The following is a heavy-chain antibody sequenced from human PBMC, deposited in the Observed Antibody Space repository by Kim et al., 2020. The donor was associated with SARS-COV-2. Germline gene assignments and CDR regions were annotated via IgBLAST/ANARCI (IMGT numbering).Heavy chain of an antibody. CDR2: IDYSGGT. D-gene: IGHD5-12*01. V-gene: IGHV4-39*01. J-gene: IGHJ5*02. CDR1: GASMSISGYY. Sequence: SETLSLTCTVTGASMSISGYYWAWIRQSPGKGLEWIGTIDYSGGTNYNPSLKSRLSMSVDSSKSQFSMKLTSVTVADTAVYYCASGSVYTWLQAWVHWFDPWGQGTLITVSS. CDR3: ASGSVYTWLQAWVHWFDP.